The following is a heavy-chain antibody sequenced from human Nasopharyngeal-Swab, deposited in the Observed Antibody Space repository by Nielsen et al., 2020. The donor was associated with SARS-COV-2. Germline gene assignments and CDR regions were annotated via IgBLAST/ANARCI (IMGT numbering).Heavy chain of an antibody. Sequence: GGSLRLSCAASGFTFSDYYMSWILQAPGKGLEWVSYISSSGSTIYYADSVKGRFTISRDNAKNSLYLQMNSLRAEDTAVYYCARSSGYYYKNFDYWGQGTLVTVSS. V-gene: IGHV3-11*04. CDR3: ARSSGYYYKNFDY. CDR1: GFTFSDYY. D-gene: IGHD3-22*01. CDR2: ISSSGSTI. J-gene: IGHJ4*02.